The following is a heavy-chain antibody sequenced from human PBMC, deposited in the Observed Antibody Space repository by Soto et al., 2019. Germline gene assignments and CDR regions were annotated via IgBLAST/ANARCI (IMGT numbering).Heavy chain of an antibody. D-gene: IGHD3-22*01. CDR2: ISYDGSNK. J-gene: IGHJ4*02. Sequence: QVQLVESGGGVVQPGRSLRLSCAASGFTFSSYGMHWVRQAPGKGLEWVAVISYDGSNKYYADSVKGRFTISRDNSKNTLYLQMNRLRAEDTAVYYCAKDEGSSGYGTLDYWGRGTLVTVSS. CDR1: GFTFSSYG. CDR3: AKDEGSSGYGTLDY. V-gene: IGHV3-30*18.